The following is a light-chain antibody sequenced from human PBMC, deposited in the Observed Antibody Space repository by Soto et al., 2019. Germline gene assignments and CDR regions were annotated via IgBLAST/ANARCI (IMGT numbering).Light chain of an antibody. Sequence: IVMTHSPATLSVSPGGGATLSFRASQCIGDTLAWYQQKPCQTPRLLIYDTSIRAAGVPARFSGSRSGAEFTLTLSSLQSADFAVYYCQHYVTWPLTFGGGTKVDIK. V-gene: IGKV3-15*01. CDR1: QCIGDT. CDR2: DTS. CDR3: QHYVTWPLT. J-gene: IGKJ4*01.